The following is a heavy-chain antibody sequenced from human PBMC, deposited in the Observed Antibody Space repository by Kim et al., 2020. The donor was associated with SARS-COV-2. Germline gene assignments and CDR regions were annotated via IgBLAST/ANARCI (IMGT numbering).Heavy chain of an antibody. CDR3: ARDWAAAGTVDY. D-gene: IGHD6-13*01. Sequence: PSLKSRVTISVDTSKNQFSLKLSSVTAADTAVYYCARDWAAAGTVDYWGQGTLVTVSS. V-gene: IGHV4-39*07. J-gene: IGHJ4*02.